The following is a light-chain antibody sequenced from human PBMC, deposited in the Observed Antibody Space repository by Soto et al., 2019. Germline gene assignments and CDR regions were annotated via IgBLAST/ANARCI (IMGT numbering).Light chain of an antibody. V-gene: IGLV2-14*01. J-gene: IGLJ1*01. CDR2: EVS. CDR3: TSYTRDTALV. CDR1: SSDVGTYNY. Sequence: SALTQPASVSGSPGQSITISCTGTSSDVGTYNYVSWYQHHPGKAPKLIIYEVSNRPSGVSNRFSGSKSGSTASLTTSGLQAEDEADYHCTSYTRDTALVFGTGTKVTVL.